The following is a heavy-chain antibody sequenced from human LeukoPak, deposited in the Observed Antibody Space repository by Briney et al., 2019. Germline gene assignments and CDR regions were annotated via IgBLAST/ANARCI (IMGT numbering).Heavy chain of an antibody. V-gene: IGHV4-30-2*01. CDR3: ARASGSSFFFDY. Sequence: SETLSLTCTVSGGSISSGGYYWSWIRQPPGKGREWIGYIYHSGSTYYNPSLKSRVTISVDRSKNQFSLKLSSVTAADTAVYYCARASGSSFFFDYWGQGTLVTVSS. CDR1: GGSISSGGYY. J-gene: IGHJ4*02. CDR2: IYHSGST. D-gene: IGHD6-6*01.